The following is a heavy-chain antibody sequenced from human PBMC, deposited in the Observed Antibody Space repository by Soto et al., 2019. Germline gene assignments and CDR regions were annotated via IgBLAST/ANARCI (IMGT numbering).Heavy chain of an antibody. CDR1: GGTFSSYA. D-gene: IGHD2-2*02. CDR2: IIPIFGTA. J-gene: IGHJ5*02. CDR3: ARTHCSSTSCYTGNWFDP. V-gene: IGHV1-69*13. Sequence: SVKVSCKASGGTFSSYAISWVRQAPGQGLEWMGGIIPIFGTANYAQKFQGRVTITADESTSTAYMELSSLRSEDTAVYYCARTHCSSTSCYTGNWFDPWGQGTLVTVSS.